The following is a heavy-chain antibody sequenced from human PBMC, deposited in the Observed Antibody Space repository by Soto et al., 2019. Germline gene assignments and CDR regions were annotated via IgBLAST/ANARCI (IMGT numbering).Heavy chain of an antibody. CDR2: VNKDGSDK. Sequence: EMQLVESGGGLVQPGGSLRLTCAASGFTFSGSWMSWVRQAPGKGLEWVANVNKDGSDKYYVDSVKGRFTISRVNDQKSLYLRMNSLRVEETAVYYCGRGGGNFDQWGQGTLVTVSS. CDR1: GFTFSGSW. CDR3: GRGGGNFDQ. J-gene: IGHJ4*02. V-gene: IGHV3-7*04. D-gene: IGHD3-16*01.